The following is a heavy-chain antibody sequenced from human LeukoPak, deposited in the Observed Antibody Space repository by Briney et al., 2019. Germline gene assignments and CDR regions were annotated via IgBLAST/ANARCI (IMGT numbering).Heavy chain of an antibody. CDR3: ARVQREQLLIDYYYMDV. V-gene: IGHV1-2*02. CDR2: INPNSGGT. Sequence: ASVNVSCKTSGYTFTGYYVHWVRQAPGQGLEWMGWINPNSGGTNYSPKFQARVTMTRDTSISTAYMELSRLTSDDTAVYYCARVQREQLLIDYYYMDVWGKGTTVTVSS. J-gene: IGHJ6*03. CDR1: GYTFTGYY. D-gene: IGHD1-26*01.